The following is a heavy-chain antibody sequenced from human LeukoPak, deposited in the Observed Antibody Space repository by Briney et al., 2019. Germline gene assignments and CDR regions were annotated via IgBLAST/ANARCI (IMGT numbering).Heavy chain of an antibody. D-gene: IGHD3-3*01. CDR1: GYRFTTYW. CDR2: IYPGDSDV. J-gene: IGHJ4*02. Sequence: GDSLKISCQAFGYRFTTYWIGWVRQMPGKGLECMGIIYPGDSDVRYSPSFQGQVTISADKSISTAYLQWSSLKASDTAMYYCARIPSFDFWSGSLFYYFDYWGQGTLVTVSS. V-gene: IGHV5-51*01. CDR3: ARIPSFDFWSGSLFYYFDY.